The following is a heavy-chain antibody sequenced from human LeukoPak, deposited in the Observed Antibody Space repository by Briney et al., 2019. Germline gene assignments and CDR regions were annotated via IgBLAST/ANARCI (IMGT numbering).Heavy chain of an antibody. CDR2: ISYDGSNK. D-gene: IGHD2-15*01. Sequence: TGGSLRLSCAASGFTFSTHGMHWVRQAPGKGLEWVAVISYDGSNKYYTDSVKGRFTISRDNSKNTLYLQMNSLRTEDTAVYYCAKSDLGHRSRQVGHFDYWGQGTLVTVSS. CDR1: GFTFSTHG. CDR3: AKSDLGHRSRQVGHFDY. V-gene: IGHV3-30*18. J-gene: IGHJ4*02.